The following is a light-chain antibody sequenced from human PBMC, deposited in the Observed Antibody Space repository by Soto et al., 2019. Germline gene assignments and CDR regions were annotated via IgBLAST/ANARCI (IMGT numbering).Light chain of an antibody. Sequence: DIQMTHYPSSLSASVGDRVTITCQASQDIANYLNWYQQKAGRAPKFLIYDASNLETGVPSRFSGSGSGTDFTLTISSLQPEDIATYYCQQYDNLPLTFGGGTKVDIK. CDR2: DAS. J-gene: IGKJ4*01. CDR3: QQYDNLPLT. CDR1: QDIANY. V-gene: IGKV1-33*01.